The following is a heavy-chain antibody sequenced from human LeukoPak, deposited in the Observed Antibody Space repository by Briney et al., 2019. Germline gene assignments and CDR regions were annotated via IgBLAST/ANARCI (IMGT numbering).Heavy chain of an antibody. V-gene: IGHV4-34*01. CDR1: GGSFSGYY. CDR2: INHSGST. CDR3: ARGRRYYDFWSGYYPSDEDYYYYYGMDV. D-gene: IGHD3-3*01. J-gene: IGHJ6*02. Sequence: SETLSLTCAVYGGSFSGYYWSWIRQPPGKGLEWIGEINHSGSTNYNPSLKSRVTISVDTSKNQFSLKLSSVTAADTAVYYCARGRRYYDFWSGYYPSDEDYYYYYGMDVWGQGTTVTVSS.